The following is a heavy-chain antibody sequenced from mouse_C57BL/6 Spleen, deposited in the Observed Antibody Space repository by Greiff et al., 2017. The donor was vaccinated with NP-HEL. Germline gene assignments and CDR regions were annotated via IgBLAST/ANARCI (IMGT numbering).Heavy chain of an antibody. CDR1: GFSLTSYG. Sequence: QVQLQQSGPGLVQPSQSLSITCTVSGFSLTSYGVHWVRQSPGKGLEWLGVIWSGGSTDYNAAFISRLSISKDNSKSQVFFKMNSLQADDTAIYYCARNSPYYSGSSYGYFDVWGTGTTVTVSS. CDR3: ARNSPYYSGSSYGYFDV. V-gene: IGHV2-2*01. J-gene: IGHJ1*03. CDR2: IWSGGST. D-gene: IGHD1-1*01.